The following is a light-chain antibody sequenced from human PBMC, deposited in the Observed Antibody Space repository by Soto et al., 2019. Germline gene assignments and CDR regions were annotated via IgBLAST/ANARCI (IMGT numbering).Light chain of an antibody. J-gene: IGKJ4*01. V-gene: IGKV1-9*01. CDR3: QQLNSYPLT. CDR2: AAS. CDR1: QGISSY. Sequence: DIQLTQSPSFLSASVGDRVTITCRASQGISSYLAWFQQKRGKAPKVLIYAASILQGGVPSRFSGSGSGTEFTLTISSLQPEDFATYYCQQLNSYPLTFGGGTKVEIK.